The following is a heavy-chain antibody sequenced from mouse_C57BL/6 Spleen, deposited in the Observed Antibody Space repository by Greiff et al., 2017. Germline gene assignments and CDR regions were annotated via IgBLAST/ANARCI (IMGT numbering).Heavy chain of an antibody. D-gene: IGHD3-2*02. V-gene: IGHV1-69*01. J-gene: IGHJ2*01. Sequence: QVQLQQPGAELVMPGASVKLSCKASGYTFTSYWMHWVKQRPGQGLEWIGEIDPSDSYTNYNQKFKGKSTLTVDKSSSTAYMQLSSLTSEDSAVYYCAALDSSGYRWGKGTTLTVSS. CDR3: AALDSSGYR. CDR1: GYTFTSYW. CDR2: IDPSDSYT.